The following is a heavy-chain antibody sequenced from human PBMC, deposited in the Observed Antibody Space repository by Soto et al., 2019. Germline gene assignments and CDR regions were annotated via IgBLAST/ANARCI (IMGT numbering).Heavy chain of an antibody. CDR2: IYPGDSDT. CDR1: GYSLAPYW. CDR3: ARKDSSSAFDY. V-gene: IGHV5-51*01. J-gene: IGHJ4*02. Sequence: GEFLRITCTSSGYSLAPYWIDWVRQMPGKGLEWMGIIYPGDSDTRYSPSFQGQVTISADKYISTAYLQWSSLKASDTAMYYCARKDSSSAFDYWGQGTLVTVSS. D-gene: IGHD3-22*01.